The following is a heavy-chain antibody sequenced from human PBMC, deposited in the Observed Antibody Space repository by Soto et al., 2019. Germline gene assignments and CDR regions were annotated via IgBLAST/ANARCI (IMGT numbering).Heavy chain of an antibody. D-gene: IGHD2-8*01. V-gene: IGHV1-58*01. J-gene: IGHJ4*02. CDR1: GFTFTSSA. CDR2: IAVGSGYT. CDR3: AADVTAWQQMVPSDY. Sequence: VKVSCKASGFTFTSSAFQWVRQARGQRLEWIGWIAVGSGYTNYAQRFQDRVTLTRDMSTATTYMELSRLTSEDTAIYYCAADVTAWQQMVPSDYWGQGTLVTVSS.